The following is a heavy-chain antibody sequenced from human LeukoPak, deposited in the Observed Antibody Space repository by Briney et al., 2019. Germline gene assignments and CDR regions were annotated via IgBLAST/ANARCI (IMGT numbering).Heavy chain of an antibody. CDR3: AREATIDYDILTGYYIAFDI. J-gene: IGHJ3*02. CDR1: GGSISSGSYY. V-gene: IGHV4-61*02. D-gene: IGHD3-9*01. Sequence: SETLSLTCTVSGGSISSGSYYWSWIRQPAGKGLEWIGRIYTSGSTNYNPSLKSRVTISVDTSKNQFSLKLSSVTAADTAVYYCAREATIDYDILTGYYIAFDIWGQGTMVTVSS. CDR2: IYTSGST.